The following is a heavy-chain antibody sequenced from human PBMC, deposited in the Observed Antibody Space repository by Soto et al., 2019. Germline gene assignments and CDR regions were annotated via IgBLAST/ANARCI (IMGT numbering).Heavy chain of an antibody. CDR2: ISGSGIST. J-gene: IGHJ6*03. V-gene: IGHV3-23*01. CDR3: AKVGSIWAYYMDV. Sequence: DVQLMESGGGLAQPGGSLRLSCAASGFSFSTYAMTWVRQAPGKGLEWVSGISGSGISTYYADSVKGRFTISRDHSNNTLYLRMNSLRAEDTAVYYCAKVGSIWAYYMDVWGTGTTVIVSS. D-gene: IGHD3-9*01. CDR1: GFSFSTYA.